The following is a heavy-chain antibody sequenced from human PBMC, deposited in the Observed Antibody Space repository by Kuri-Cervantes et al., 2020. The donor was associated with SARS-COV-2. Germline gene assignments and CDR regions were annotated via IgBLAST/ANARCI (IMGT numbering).Heavy chain of an antibody. V-gene: IGHV3-9*01. CDR2: ISWNSGSI. CDR1: GFTFDDYA. CDR3: AKDMGHYYGMDV. Sequence: GGSLRLSCAASGFTFDDYAMHWVRQAPGKGLEWVSGISWNSGSIGYADSVKGRFTISRDNAKNSLYLQMNSLRAEDTALYYCAKDMGHYYGMDVWGQGTTVTVSS. J-gene: IGHJ6*02.